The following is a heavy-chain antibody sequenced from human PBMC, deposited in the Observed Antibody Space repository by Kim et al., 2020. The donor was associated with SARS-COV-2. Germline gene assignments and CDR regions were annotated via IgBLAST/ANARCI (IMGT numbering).Heavy chain of an antibody. D-gene: IGHD3-16*01. CDR3: ARGGRPAYYYYGMDV. Sequence: NPSLKTRVTMSVDTSKNQFSLNLTSLTAADTAVYYCARGGRPAYYYYGMDVWGQGTTVTVSS. V-gene: IGHV4-4*07. J-gene: IGHJ6*02.